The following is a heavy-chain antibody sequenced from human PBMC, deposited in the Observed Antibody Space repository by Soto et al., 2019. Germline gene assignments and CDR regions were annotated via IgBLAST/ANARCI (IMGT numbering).Heavy chain of an antibody. J-gene: IGHJ6*03. D-gene: IGHD2-2*01. Sequence: SSVKISCKAFGYTCTSYAMHWVRQAPGQRLEWMGWINAGNGNTKYSQKFQGRVTITRDTSASTAYMELSSLRSEDTAVYYCAKGYCSSTRCYYYYYMEGWRKGTTVTVSS. CDR3: AKGYCSSTRCYYYYYMEG. CDR1: GYTCTSYA. CDR2: INAGNGNT. V-gene: IGHV1-3*01.